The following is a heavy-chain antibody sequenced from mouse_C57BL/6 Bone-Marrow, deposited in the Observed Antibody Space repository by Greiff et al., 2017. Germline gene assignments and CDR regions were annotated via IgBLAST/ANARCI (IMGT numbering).Heavy chain of an antibody. Sequence: QVQLQQSGAELARPGASVKLSCKASGYTFTSYGISWVKQRTGQGLEWIGEIYPRSGKTYYKEKFKGKATLTADKSSSTAYMELRSLTSEDSAVYFCARDYYGRGGSYFDVWGTGTTVTVSS. CDR3: ARDYYGRGGSYFDV. J-gene: IGHJ1*03. CDR2: IYPRSGKT. CDR1: GYTFTSYG. D-gene: IGHD1-1*01. V-gene: IGHV1-81*01.